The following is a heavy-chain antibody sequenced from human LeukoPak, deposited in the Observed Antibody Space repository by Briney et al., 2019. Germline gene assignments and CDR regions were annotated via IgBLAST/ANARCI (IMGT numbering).Heavy chain of an antibody. Sequence: SSVNVSCKASGGTFSSYAISWVRQAPGQGLEWMGRIIPILGIANYAQKFQVRVTITADQSPSTAYMALSSLRSEDTAVYYCASQRWLQLPPEYNWFDPWGQGTLVTVSS. V-gene: IGHV1-69*04. CDR2: IIPILGIA. CDR3: ASQRWLQLPPEYNWFDP. D-gene: IGHD5-24*01. J-gene: IGHJ5*02. CDR1: GGTFSSYA.